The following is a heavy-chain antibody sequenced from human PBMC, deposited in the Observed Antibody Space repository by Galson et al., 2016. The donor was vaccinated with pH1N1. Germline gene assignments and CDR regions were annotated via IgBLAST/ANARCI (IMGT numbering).Heavy chain of an antibody. V-gene: IGHV4-4*07. CDR3: ARGIFAGAVIDYYYAMDV. J-gene: IGHJ6*02. D-gene: IGHD2-21*01. Sequence: TLSLTCKVSGGFLANHFWSWVRQPAGKGLEWIGRVYSSGLTNYDSSLKSRVRMSVGTSKNLVSLKMTSVTAADTAVYYCARGIFAGAVIDYYYAMDVWGQGTTVIVSS. CDR2: VYSSGLT. CDR1: GGFLANHF.